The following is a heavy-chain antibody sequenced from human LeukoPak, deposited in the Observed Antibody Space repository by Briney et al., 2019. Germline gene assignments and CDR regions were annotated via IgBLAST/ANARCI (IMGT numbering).Heavy chain of an antibody. Sequence: GGSLRLSCAASGFTFSTYGMTWVRQAPGKGLEWVSAISGSAATTFYADSVKGRFTISRDNSKNTLYLQMNSLRAEDTAVYYCATGLYSGSYSGFDYWGQGTLVTVSS. CDR2: ISGSAATT. CDR1: GFTFSTYG. V-gene: IGHV3-23*01. D-gene: IGHD1-26*01. CDR3: ATGLYSGSYSGFDY. J-gene: IGHJ4*02.